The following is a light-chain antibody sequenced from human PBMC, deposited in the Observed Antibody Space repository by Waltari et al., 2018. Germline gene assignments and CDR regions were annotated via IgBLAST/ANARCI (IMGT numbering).Light chain of an antibody. CDR2: LVS. J-gene: IGKJ2*01. Sequence: DAVMTQSPLSLPVTLGQPASISCRSSQSLVASNGHTYLSWLQQRPGQSPRRLIYLVSTRDSGVPDRFSGSGSGTDFTLKISRVEAEDVGVYYCVQGTHWPPYTFGQGTKLEIE. CDR3: VQGTHWPPYT. V-gene: IGKV2-30*01. CDR1: QSLVASNGHTY.